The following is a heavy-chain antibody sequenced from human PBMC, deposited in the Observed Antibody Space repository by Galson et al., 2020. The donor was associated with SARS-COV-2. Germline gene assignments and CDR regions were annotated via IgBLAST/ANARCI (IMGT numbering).Heavy chain of an antibody. CDR1: GGSISDYY. V-gene: IGHV4-59*01. Sequence: SQTHSLTCTVSGGSISDYYWSWIRQPPGKGLEWLGYIYYRGSAAYNPSLETRVTISVDTSKNQFSLKLTPVTAADTAVYYCARDLILEHNRYYGMDVWGQGTTVTVSS. CDR2: IYYRGSA. J-gene: IGHJ6*02. CDR3: ARDLILEHNRYYGMDV. D-gene: IGHD1-1*01.